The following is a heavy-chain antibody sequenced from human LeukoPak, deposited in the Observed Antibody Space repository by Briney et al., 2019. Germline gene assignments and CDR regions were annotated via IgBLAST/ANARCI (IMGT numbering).Heavy chain of an antibody. J-gene: IGHJ4*02. CDR1: GFTFSSYW. CDR2: INSDGSST. CDR3: ARDRGGRAVPAANFDY. D-gene: IGHD2-2*01. Sequence: GGSLRLSCAASGFTFSSYWMHWVRQAPGKGLVWVSRINSDGSSTSYADSVKGRFTISRDNAKNMLYLQMNSLRAEDTAVYYCARDRGGRAVPAANFDYWGQGTLVTVSS. V-gene: IGHV3-74*01.